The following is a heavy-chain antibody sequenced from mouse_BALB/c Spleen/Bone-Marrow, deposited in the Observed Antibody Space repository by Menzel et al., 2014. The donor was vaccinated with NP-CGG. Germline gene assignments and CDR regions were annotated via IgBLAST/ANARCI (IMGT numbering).Heavy chain of an antibody. D-gene: IGHD1-1*01. J-gene: IGHJ2*01. CDR3: ARRGYYYGSSYVDY. Sequence: VQLQQSGAELVRPGSSVKISCKASGYAFSSYWMNWVKQRPGQGLEWIGQIYPGDGDTNYNGKFKGKATLTADKSSSTAYMQLSSLTSEDSAVYFCARRGYYYGSSYVDYWGQGTTRTVSS. CDR1: GYAFSSYW. V-gene: IGHV1-80*01. CDR2: IYPGDGDT.